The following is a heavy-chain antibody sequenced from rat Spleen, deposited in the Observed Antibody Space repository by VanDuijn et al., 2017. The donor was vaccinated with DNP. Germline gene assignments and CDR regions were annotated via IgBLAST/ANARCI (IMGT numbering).Heavy chain of an antibody. CDR3: ARWEGINGY. V-gene: IGHV2-41*01. CDR2: IWNFGGT. Sequence: QVQLKESGPGLVQPSQTLSLTCTVSGFSLTSYNVHWIRQPTGKGLEWMGVIWNFGGTRYHSTLKSRLTITRDTSKSQVFLKMNSLQSEDTAMFFCARWEGINGYWGQGTLVTVSS. CDR1: GFSLTSYN. D-gene: IGHD1-11*01. J-gene: IGHJ3*01.